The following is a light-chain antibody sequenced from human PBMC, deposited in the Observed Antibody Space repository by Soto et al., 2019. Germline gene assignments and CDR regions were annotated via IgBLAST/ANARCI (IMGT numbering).Light chain of an antibody. CDR3: MQALQTPYT. Sequence: DLVMTQSPLSLPVTPGEPASISCRSSQSLLQSNGNNYLDWYLQKPGQSPQLLVYLGSNRASGVPDRFSGSGSGTDFTLKISTVEAEDVGVYYCMQALQTPYTFGQGTKLEIK. V-gene: IGKV2-28*01. CDR1: QSLLQSNGNNY. J-gene: IGKJ2*01. CDR2: LGS.